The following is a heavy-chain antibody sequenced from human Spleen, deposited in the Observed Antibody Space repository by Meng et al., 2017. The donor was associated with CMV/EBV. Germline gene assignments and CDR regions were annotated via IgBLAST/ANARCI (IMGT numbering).Heavy chain of an antibody. V-gene: IGHV3-48*04. CDR3: ARDPEWDLGF. CDR1: GFTFSSYS. J-gene: IGHJ4*02. CDR2: ISSSSSTI. Sequence: GESLKISCAASGFTFSSYSMNWVRQAPGKGLEWVSYISSSSSTIYYADSVKGRFTISRDNSKNTLYLQMNTLRAEDTAVYYCARDPEWDLGFWGQGTLVTVSS. D-gene: IGHD3-3*01.